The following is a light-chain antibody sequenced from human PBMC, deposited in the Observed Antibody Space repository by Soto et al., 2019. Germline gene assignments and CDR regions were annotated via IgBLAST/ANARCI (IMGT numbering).Light chain of an antibody. Sequence: DIQMTQSPPTLSASVGDRVTITCRASQSIRHYLAWYQQMPGKAPKLLINGASTLQSGVTSRFSGSGSGPEFTLAISSLQPDDFVTYLGQHHNSYSQTFGQGTKVEIK. J-gene: IGKJ1*01. CDR2: GAS. CDR3: QHHNSYSQT. V-gene: IGKV1-5*01. CDR1: QSIRHY.